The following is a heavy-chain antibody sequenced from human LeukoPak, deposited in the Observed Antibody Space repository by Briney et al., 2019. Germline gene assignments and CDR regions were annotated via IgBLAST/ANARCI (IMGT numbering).Heavy chain of an antibody. CDR1: GFTFSSYW. CDR3: ARLAYCGGDCFSGLNPFDY. CDR2: VKQDGSEK. V-gene: IGHV3-7*01. J-gene: IGHJ4*02. Sequence: GGSLGLSCAASGFTFSSYWMSWVRQAPGQGLEWVANVKQDGSEKYYVDSVKGRFTISRDNAKNSLYLQMNSLRAEDTAVYYCARLAYCGGDCFSGLNPFDYWGQGALVTVSS. D-gene: IGHD2-21*01.